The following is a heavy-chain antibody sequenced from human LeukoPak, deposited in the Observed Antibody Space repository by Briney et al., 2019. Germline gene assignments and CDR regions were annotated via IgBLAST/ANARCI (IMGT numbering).Heavy chain of an antibody. V-gene: IGHV3-9*01. J-gene: IGHJ4*02. CDR2: IVWNTAAT. D-gene: IGHD1-26*01. Sequence: PGGSLRLSCAASGFTFDNYAMHWVRQPPGKGQEWVSGIVWNTAATAYADSMRGGFTISRDNAKNSLYLQMNSLRVEDTAFYFCAIRKLGTYYFDYWGQGTLVTVSS. CDR1: GFTFDNYA. CDR3: AIRKLGTYYFDY.